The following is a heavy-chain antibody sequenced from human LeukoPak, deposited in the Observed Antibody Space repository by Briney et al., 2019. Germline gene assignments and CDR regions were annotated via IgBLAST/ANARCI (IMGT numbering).Heavy chain of an antibody. V-gene: IGHV1-69*05. J-gene: IGHJ3*02. CDR1: GGTFSIYA. CDR2: IIPIFGTA. Sequence: SVKVSFKASGGTFSIYAISWVRQAPGQGLEWMGRIIPIFGTANYAQKFKGRGTITTDESTSTAYMELSSLRSEDTAVYYCARDRFSRIYDFWSGYNWDIWGQGTMVTVSS. D-gene: IGHD3-3*01. CDR3: ARDRFSRIYDFWSGYNWDI.